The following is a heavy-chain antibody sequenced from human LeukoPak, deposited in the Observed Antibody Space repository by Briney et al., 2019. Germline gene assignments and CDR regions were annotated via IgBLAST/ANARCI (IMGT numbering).Heavy chain of an antibody. CDR2: ITGSGGST. Sequence: GGSLRLSCAAPGFTFSIYAMTWVRQAPGKGLQWVSAITGSGGSTYYADSVKGRFTISRDNSKNTLYLRMNGLRAEDTAVYYCATLPRGPTGYVGYGGEDYWGQGTLVTVSS. D-gene: IGHD5-12*01. V-gene: IGHV3-23*01. J-gene: IGHJ4*02. CDR1: GFTFSIYA. CDR3: ATLPRGPTGYVGYGGEDY.